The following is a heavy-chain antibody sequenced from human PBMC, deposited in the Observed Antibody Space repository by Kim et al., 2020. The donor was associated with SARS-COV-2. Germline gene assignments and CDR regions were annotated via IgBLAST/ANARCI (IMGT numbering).Heavy chain of an antibody. CDR3: ASTAVDSVTTTQYYYYGMDV. V-gene: IGHV4-59*13. Sequence: SETLSLTCTVSGGSISSYYWSWIRQPPGKGLEWIGYIYYSGSTNYNPSLKSRVTISVDTSKNQFSLKLSSVTAADTAVYYCASTAVDSVTTTQYYYYGMDVWGQGTTVTVSS. D-gene: IGHD4-17*01. CDR1: GGSISSYY. J-gene: IGHJ6*02. CDR2: IYYSGST.